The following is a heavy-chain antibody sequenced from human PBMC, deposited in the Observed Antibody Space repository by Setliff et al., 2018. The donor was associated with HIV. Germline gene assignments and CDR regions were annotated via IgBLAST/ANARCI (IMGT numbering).Heavy chain of an antibody. D-gene: IGHD1-1*01. Sequence: SETLSLTCAVYGGSFTNYFWSWIRQSPGKGLEWIGEINHSGRTKYNPSLKSRVTMSVDTSKNQFSLKLSSVTAADTAVYYCSNWNTTVDADSWGQGTLVTVSS. J-gene: IGHJ4*02. CDR2: INHSGRT. V-gene: IGHV4-34*01. CDR3: SNWNTTVDADS. CDR1: GGSFTNYF.